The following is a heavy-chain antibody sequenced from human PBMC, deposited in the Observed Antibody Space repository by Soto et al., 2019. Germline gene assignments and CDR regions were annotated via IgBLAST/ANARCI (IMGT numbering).Heavy chain of an antibody. D-gene: IGHD4-17*01. CDR2: IIPFFGTA. J-gene: IGHJ3*02. Sequence: SVKVSCKASGGTFSSYAISWVRQAPGQGLEWMGGIIPFFGTANYAQKFQGRVTITADESTSTAYMELSSLRSEDTAVYYCARDSHDYGDYSSAFDIWGQGTMVTVSS. CDR3: ARDSHDYGDYSSAFDI. V-gene: IGHV1-69*13. CDR1: GGTFSSYA.